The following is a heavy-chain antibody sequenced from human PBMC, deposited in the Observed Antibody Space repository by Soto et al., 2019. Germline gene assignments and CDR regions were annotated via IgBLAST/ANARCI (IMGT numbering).Heavy chain of an antibody. Sequence: SETLSLTCTVSGGSISSYYWSWVRQPPGKGLEWIGYIYYSGSTNYNPSLKSRVTISVDTSKNQFSLKLSSVTAADTAVYYCARTEIVVVVAATPWFDPWGQGTLVTVSS. D-gene: IGHD2-15*01. J-gene: IGHJ5*02. CDR3: ARTEIVVVVAATPWFDP. CDR1: GGSISSYY. CDR2: IYYSGST. V-gene: IGHV4-59*01.